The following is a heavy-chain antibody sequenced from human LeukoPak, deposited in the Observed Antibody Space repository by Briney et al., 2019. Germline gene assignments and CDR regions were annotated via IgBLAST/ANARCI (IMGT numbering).Heavy chain of an antibody. D-gene: IGHD6-19*01. V-gene: IGHV1-46*01. CDR1: GYTFTSYY. CDR3: ARAGTFWDYFDY. Sequence: ASVKVSCKASGYTFTSYYMHWVRQAPGQGLEWMGIINPVDGSASYAQKFQGRVTITRDRSTSTVYMELSSLRSDDTAVYYCARAGTFWDYFDYWGQGTLVTVSS. CDR2: INPVDGSA. J-gene: IGHJ4*02.